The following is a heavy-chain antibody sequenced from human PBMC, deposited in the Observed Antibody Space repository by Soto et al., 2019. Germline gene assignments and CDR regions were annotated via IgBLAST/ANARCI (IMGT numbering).Heavy chain of an antibody. Sequence: ASVKVSCKASGYTFTGYYIHWVRQAPGQGLEWMGWINPNSGGTNYAQKFQGRVTMTRDTSISTAYMELSRLRSDDTAVYYCARSRVITIFGVVTDPIFDYWGQGTLVTVSS. CDR3: ARSRVITIFGVVTDPIFDY. CDR1: GYTFTGYY. J-gene: IGHJ4*02. CDR2: INPNSGGT. D-gene: IGHD3-3*01. V-gene: IGHV1-2*02.